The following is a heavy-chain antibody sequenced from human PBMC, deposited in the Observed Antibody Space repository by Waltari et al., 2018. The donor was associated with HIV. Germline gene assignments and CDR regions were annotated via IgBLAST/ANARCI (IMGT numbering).Heavy chain of an antibody. Sequence: EVRLVESGGGLVQPGGSLRLSCAASGFPFTGLVRNWVRQAPGKGLGWVSFSSSSSSTIYYADSVKGRFTISRDNAKNSLYLQMNSLRAEDTAVYYCARETYYYDSSGPYFDYWGQGTLVTVSS. D-gene: IGHD3-22*01. CDR1: GFPFTGLV. CDR3: ARETYYYDSSGPYFDY. CDR2: SSSSSSTI. J-gene: IGHJ4*02. V-gene: IGHV3-48*01.